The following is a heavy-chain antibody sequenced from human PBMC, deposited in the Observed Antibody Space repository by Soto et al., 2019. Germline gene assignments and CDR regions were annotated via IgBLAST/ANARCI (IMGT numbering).Heavy chain of an antibody. CDR1: GFSLSNARMG. V-gene: IGHV2-26*01. Sequence: QVTLKESGPVLVKPTETLTLTCTASGFSLSNARMGVSWIRQPPGKALEWLAHIFSNDEKSYSTSLKSRLTISKDTSKSQVVLTMTNMDPVDTATYYCARFVYGDYVVFDYWGQGTLVTVSS. D-gene: IGHD4-17*01. J-gene: IGHJ4*02. CDR2: IFSNDEK. CDR3: ARFVYGDYVVFDY.